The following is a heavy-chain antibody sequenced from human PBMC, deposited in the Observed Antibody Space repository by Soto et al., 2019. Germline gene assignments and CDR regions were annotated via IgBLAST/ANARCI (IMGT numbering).Heavy chain of an antibody. Sequence: GGSLRLSCAASGFTFSSYSMNWVRQAPGKGLEWVSSISSSSSYIYYADSVKGRFTISRDNAKNSLYLQMSSLRAEDTAVYYCAREGSVAATFRAFDIWGQGTMVTVSS. CDR3: AREGSVAATFRAFDI. D-gene: IGHD2-15*01. CDR1: GFTFSSYS. J-gene: IGHJ3*02. V-gene: IGHV3-21*01. CDR2: ISSSSSYI.